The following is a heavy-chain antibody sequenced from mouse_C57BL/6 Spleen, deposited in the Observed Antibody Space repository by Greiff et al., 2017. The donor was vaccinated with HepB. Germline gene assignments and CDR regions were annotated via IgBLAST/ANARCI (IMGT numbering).Heavy chain of an antibody. V-gene: IGHV3-6*01. CDR3: ARGDYDYEDY. CDR1: GYSITSGYY. D-gene: IGHD2-4*01. CDR2: ISYDGSN. Sequence: EVKVEESGPGLVKPSQSLSLTCSVTGYSITSGYYWNWIRQFPGNKLEWMGYISYDGSNNYNPSLKNRISITRDTSKNQFFLKLNSVTTEDTATYYCARGDYDYEDYWGQGTTLTVSS. J-gene: IGHJ2*01.